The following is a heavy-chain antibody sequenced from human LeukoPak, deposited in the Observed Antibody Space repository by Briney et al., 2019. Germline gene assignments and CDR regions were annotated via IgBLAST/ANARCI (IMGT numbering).Heavy chain of an antibody. Sequence: SETLSLTCAVYGGSFSGYYWSWVRQPPGKGLEWIGEIYHSGSTNYNPSLKSRVTISVDKSKNQFSLKLSSVTAADTAVYYCARGELELRSYYFDYWGQGTLVTVSS. V-gene: IGHV4-34*01. CDR2: IYHSGST. CDR1: GGSFSGYY. D-gene: IGHD1-7*01. J-gene: IGHJ4*02. CDR3: ARGELELRSYYFDY.